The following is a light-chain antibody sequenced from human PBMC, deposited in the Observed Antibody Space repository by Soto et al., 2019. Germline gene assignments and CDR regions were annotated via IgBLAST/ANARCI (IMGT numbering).Light chain of an antibody. V-gene: IGKV3-20*01. CDR1: QSVDSSY. J-gene: IGKJ2*01. CDR2: STS. CDR3: HQYGTPPRT. Sequence: EIVLTQSPGTHSLSPGEKATLSCRASQSVDSSYLAWYQQRPGQAPRLLIYSTSRRATGIPDRFSGRGSGTDFSLTISRLEPEDFAVYYCHQYGTPPRTFGQGTKLEI.